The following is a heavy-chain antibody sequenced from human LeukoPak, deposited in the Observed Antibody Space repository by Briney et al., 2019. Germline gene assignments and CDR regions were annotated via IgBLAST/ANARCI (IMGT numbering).Heavy chain of an antibody. D-gene: IGHD5-18*01. CDR2: INPNSGGT. CDR1: GYTFTGYY. CDR3: ARPPVYSYARGDFDY. Sequence: ASVKVSCKASGYTFTGYYMHWVRQAPGQGFEWMGWINPNSGGTNYAQKFQGRVTMTRDTSISTAYMELSRLRSDDTAVYYCARPPVYSYARGDFDYWGQGTLVTVSS. V-gene: IGHV1-2*02. J-gene: IGHJ4*02.